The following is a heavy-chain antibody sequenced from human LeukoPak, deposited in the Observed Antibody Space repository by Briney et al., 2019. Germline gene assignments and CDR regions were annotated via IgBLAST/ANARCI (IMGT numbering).Heavy chain of an antibody. V-gene: IGHV4-61*01. CDR1: GGSVSSGSYY. CDR3: ARDKTNWFDP. CDR2: IYYSGST. Sequence: SETLSLTCTVSGGSVSSGSYYWSWIRQPPGKGLEWIGYIYYSGSTNYNPSLKSRVTISVHTSKNQFSLKLSSVTAADTAVYYCARDKTNWFDPWGQGTLVTVSS. J-gene: IGHJ5*02.